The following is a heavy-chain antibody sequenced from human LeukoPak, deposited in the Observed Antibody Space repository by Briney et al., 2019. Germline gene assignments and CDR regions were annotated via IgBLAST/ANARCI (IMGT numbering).Heavy chain of an antibody. J-gene: IGHJ2*01. V-gene: IGHV1-2*02. CDR3: ARDYFGSRGYFDF. CDR2: INPNSGGT. CDR1: EYTFTGYY. D-gene: IGHD3-10*01. Sequence: GASVKVSCKASEYTFTGYYMHWVRQAPGQGLEWMGWINPNSGGTNYAQKFQGRVTMTRDTSISTAYMELSRLRSDDTAVYYCARDYFGSRGYFDFWGRGTLVTVSS.